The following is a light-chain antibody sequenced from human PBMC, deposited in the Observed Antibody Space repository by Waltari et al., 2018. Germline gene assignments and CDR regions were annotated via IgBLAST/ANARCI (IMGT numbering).Light chain of an antibody. Sequence: DVVMAQSPLSLPVTLGQPASLSCRSSQSPVHSDGNPDLNWFQQRPGQSPRRLIYKVSRRDSGVPDRFSGSGSGTDFTLKISRVEAEDVGVYYCMQGSHWPRTFGQGTKLEI. CDR2: KVS. J-gene: IGKJ2*01. CDR3: MQGSHWPRT. V-gene: IGKV2-30*02. CDR1: QSPVHSDGNPD.